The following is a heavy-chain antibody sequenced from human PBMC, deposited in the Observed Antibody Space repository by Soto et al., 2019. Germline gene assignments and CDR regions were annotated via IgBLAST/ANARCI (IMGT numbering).Heavy chain of an antibody. D-gene: IGHD4-17*01. CDR2: VYYRGRS. V-gene: IGHV4-39*01. Sequence: ASETLSLTCTVSGGSVTSSSYYWGWIRQSPGKGLEWIGSVYYRGRSYSKSSVKSRVTISVDTSKNRFSLSLNSVTASDTAVYFCVGQRTTVPTQAYFDYWGPGALVTVSS. CDR1: GGSVTSSSYY. J-gene: IGHJ4*02. CDR3: VGQRTTVPTQAYFDY.